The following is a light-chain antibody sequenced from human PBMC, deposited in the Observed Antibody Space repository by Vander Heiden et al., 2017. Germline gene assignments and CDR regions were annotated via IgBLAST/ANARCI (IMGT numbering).Light chain of an antibody. CDR3: QQYNNWPPLT. V-gene: IGKV3-15*01. CDR2: GAS. J-gene: IGKJ1*01. CDR1: QSVSSS. Sequence: EIVMTQSPASLSVSPGERDTLSFRASQSVSSSLAWYQQKPGQAPRPLIHGASTRATGTPARFSGSGSGTEFTLTISSLQSEDFAVYYCQQYNNWPPLTFGQGTKVEIK.